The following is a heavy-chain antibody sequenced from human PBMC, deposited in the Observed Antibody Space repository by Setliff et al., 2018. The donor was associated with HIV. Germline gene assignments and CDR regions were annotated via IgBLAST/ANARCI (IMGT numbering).Heavy chain of an antibody. CDR1: GFSFSDSH. V-gene: IGHV3-11*04. Sequence: GGSLRLSCAASGFSFSDSHMSWIRQAPGKGLQWVAYISRGGDSIFYEDSVKGRFTISRDNSKNTVSLEMNSLRVEDTGVYYCAKGRRPVDLVSTSIRYYFYMGVWGKGTTVTVSS. CDR2: ISRGGDSI. CDR3: AKGRRPVDLVSTSIRYYFYMGV. D-gene: IGHD5-12*01. J-gene: IGHJ6*03.